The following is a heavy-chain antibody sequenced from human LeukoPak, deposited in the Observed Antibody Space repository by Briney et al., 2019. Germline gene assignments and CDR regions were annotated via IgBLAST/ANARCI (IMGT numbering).Heavy chain of an antibody. V-gene: IGHV3-48*01. D-gene: IGHD2-15*01. CDR3: ARGGRDYYYYYYMDV. Sequence: GGSLRLSCTASGFTFGDYAMNWVRQAPGKGLEWVSYISSSSSTIYYADSVKGRFTISRDDAKNSLYLQMNSLRAEDTAVYYCARGGRDYYYYYYMDVWGKGTTVTVSS. CDR1: GFTFGDYA. J-gene: IGHJ6*03. CDR2: ISSSSSTI.